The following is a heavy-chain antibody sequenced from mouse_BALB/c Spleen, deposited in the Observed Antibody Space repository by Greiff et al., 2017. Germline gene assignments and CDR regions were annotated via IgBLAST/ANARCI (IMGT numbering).Heavy chain of an antibody. CDR1: GFTFSSYG. Sequence: EVKVEESGGGLVQPGGSLKLSCAASGFTFSSYGMSWVRQTPDKRLELVATINSNGGSTYYPDSVKGRFTISRDNAKNTLYLQMSSLKSEDTAMYYCARYFHYYGRDYAMDYWGQGTSVTVSS. J-gene: IGHJ4*01. V-gene: IGHV5-6-3*01. CDR3: ARYFHYYGRDYAMDY. CDR2: INSNGGST. D-gene: IGHD1-1*01.